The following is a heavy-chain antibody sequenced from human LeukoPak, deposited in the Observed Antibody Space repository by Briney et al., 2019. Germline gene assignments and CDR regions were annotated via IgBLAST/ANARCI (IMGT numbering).Heavy chain of an antibody. J-gene: IGHJ4*02. CDR2: ISITGSST. V-gene: IGHV3-23*01. CDR1: GFTFKNYA. D-gene: IGHD3-22*01. CDR3: AKDSGSTYYYDSSLTYYFDY. Sequence: GGSLRLSCAASGFTFKNYAMSWVRQAPGKGLEWVSAISITGSSTYYADPVNGRFTISRDNSKNTLYLQMNSLRAEDTAVYYCAKDSGSTYYYDSSLTYYFDYWGQGTLVTVSS.